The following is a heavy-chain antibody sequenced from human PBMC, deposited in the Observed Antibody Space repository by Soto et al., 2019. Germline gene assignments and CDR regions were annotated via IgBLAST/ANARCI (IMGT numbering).Heavy chain of an antibody. CDR2: ISGSGGST. J-gene: IGHJ4*02. Sequence: GGSLRLSCAASGFTFSSYAMSWVRQAPGKGLEWVSAISGSGGSTYYADSVKGRFTISRDNSKNTLHLQMNSLRAEDTAVYYCAKDKSSGWPYPSDFDYRGQGTLVTVSS. CDR1: GFTFSSYA. V-gene: IGHV3-23*01. D-gene: IGHD6-19*01. CDR3: AKDKSSGWPYPSDFDY.